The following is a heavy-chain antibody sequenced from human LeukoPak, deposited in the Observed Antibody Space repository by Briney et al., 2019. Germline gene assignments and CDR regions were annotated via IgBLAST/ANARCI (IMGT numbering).Heavy chain of an antibody. CDR2: IYYSGST. CDR3: ARSPTLYYDFWSGPASYYMDV. J-gene: IGHJ6*03. CDR1: GGSISSYY. Sequence: PSETLSLTCTVSGGSISSYYWSWIRQPPGKGLEWIGYIYYSGSTNYNPSLKSRVTISVDTSKNQFSLKLSSVTAADTAVYYCARSPTLYYDFWSGPASYYMDVWGKGTTVTVSS. D-gene: IGHD3-3*01. V-gene: IGHV4-59*01.